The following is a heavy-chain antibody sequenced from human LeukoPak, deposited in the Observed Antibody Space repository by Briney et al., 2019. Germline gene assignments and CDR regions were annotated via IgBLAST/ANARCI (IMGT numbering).Heavy chain of an antibody. Sequence: PGGSLRLSCAASGFAFISYSMHWVRQPPGKGLEWVAVISYDGSNKYYADSVKGRSTISRDNSKNTLYLQMNSLRAEDTAVYYCARPYYYDSSGYYLDFWGQGALVTVSS. J-gene: IGHJ4*02. CDR1: GFAFISYS. CDR2: ISYDGSNK. D-gene: IGHD3-22*01. V-gene: IGHV3-30*04. CDR3: ARPYYYDSSGYYLDF.